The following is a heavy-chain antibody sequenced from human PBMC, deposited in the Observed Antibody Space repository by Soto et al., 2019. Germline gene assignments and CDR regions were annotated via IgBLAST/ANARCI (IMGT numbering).Heavy chain of an antibody. CDR3: ARRGYYDSSGPSYGMDV. D-gene: IGHD3-22*01. V-gene: IGHV1-8*01. Sequence: QVQLVQSGAEVKKPGASMKVSCKASGYTFTSYDINWVRQATGQGLEWMGWMNPNSGNTGYAQKFQGRVTMTRNTSISTAYMELSSLRSEDTAVYYCARRGYYDSSGPSYGMDVWGQGTTVTVSS. J-gene: IGHJ6*02. CDR1: GYTFTSYD. CDR2: MNPNSGNT.